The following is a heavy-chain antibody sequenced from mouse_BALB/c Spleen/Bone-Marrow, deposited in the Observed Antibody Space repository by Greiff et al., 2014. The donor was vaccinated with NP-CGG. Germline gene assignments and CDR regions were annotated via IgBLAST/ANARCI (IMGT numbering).Heavy chain of an antibody. CDR3: TRSGDEDYFDY. D-gene: IGHD3-1*01. Sequence: LQQPGSELVRPGASVKLSCKASGYTFTSYWMHWVKQRHGQGLEWIGNIYPVSGSTNYDEKFKSKGTLTVDTSSSTAYMHLSNLTSEDSAVYYCTRSGDEDYFDYWGQGTTLTVSS. J-gene: IGHJ2*01. V-gene: IGHV1S22*01. CDR1: GYTFTSYW. CDR2: IYPVSGST.